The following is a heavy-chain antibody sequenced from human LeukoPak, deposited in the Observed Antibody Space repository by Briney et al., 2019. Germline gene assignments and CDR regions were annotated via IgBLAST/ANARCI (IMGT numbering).Heavy chain of an antibody. Sequence: GGSLRLSCAASGFTFDAYAMHWVRQAPGKGLEWVSLISGDGGSTYYADSVKGRFTISRDNSKNSLYLQMNSLRTEDTALYYCAKVFSSSWNYYYYYYGMDVWGQGTTVTVSS. J-gene: IGHJ6*02. CDR2: ISGDGGST. CDR3: AKVFSSSWNYYYYYYGMDV. D-gene: IGHD6-13*01. CDR1: GFTFDAYA. V-gene: IGHV3-43*02.